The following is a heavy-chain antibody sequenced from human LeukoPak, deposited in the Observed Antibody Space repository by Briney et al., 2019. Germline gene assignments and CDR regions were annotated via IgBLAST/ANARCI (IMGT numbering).Heavy chain of an antibody. D-gene: IGHD2-2*01. CDR2: VNPSGGDT. J-gene: IGHJ4*02. CDR1: GYTFTSYY. V-gene: IGHV1-46*01. CDR3: ARGVAWASTSSGGFDY. Sequence: ASVKFSCKASGYTFTSYYFHWVRQAPGQGLEWMGMVNPSGGDTKYAQKFQGRVTLTRDTSTSTVYMELSSLRSEDTAVYYCARGVAWASTSSGGFDYWGQGTLVTVSS.